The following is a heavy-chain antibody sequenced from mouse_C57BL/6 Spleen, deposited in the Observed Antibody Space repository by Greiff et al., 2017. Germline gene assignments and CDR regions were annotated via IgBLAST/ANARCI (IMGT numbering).Heavy chain of an antibody. Sequence: QVQLQQPGAELVKPGASVKLSCKASGYTFTSYWMQWVKQRPGQGLEWIGEIDPSDSFPNYNQKFKAQATLTVDTSSSTAYMQLSSLTSEDSAVYYCASGNYHAMDYWGQGTSVTVSA. CDR3: ASGNYHAMDY. CDR1: GYTFTSYW. CDR2: IDPSDSFP. J-gene: IGHJ4*01. D-gene: IGHD2-1*01. V-gene: IGHV1-50*01.